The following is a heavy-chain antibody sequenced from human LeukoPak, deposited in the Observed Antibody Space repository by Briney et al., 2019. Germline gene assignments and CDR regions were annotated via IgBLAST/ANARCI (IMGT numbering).Heavy chain of an antibody. V-gene: IGHV6-1*01. Sequence: SQTLSLTCAISGDSVSSNSAAWNWIRQSPSRGLEWLGRTYYRSKWYNDYAVSVKSRITINPDTSKNQFSLQLNSVTPEDTAVYYCARGEDILTGYYINSFDYWGQGTLVTVSS. J-gene: IGHJ4*02. D-gene: IGHD3-9*01. CDR2: TYYRSKWYN. CDR1: GDSVSSNSAA. CDR3: ARGEDILTGYYINSFDY.